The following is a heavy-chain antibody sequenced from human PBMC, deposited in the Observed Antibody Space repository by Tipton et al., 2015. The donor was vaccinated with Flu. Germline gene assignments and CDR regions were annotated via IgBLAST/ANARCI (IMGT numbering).Heavy chain of an antibody. J-gene: IGHJ4*02. CDR2: IYYSGST. CDR1: GGSISSYY. CDR3: ARALVGATTVYFDY. Sequence: TLSLTCTVSGGSISSYYWSWIRQPPGKGLEWIGYIYYSGSTNYNLSLKSRVTISVDTSKNQFSLKLSSVTAADTAVYYCARALVGATTVYFDYWGQGTLVTVSS. D-gene: IGHD1-26*01. V-gene: IGHV4-59*01.